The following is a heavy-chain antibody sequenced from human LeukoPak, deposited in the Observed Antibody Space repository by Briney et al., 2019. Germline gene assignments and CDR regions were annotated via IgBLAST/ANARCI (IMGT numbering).Heavy chain of an antibody. J-gene: IGHJ4*02. CDR2: IYYSGST. D-gene: IGHD5-24*01. CDR1: GGSISSSSYY. V-gene: IGHV4-61*01. Sequence: SETLSLTCTVSGGSISSSSYYWSWIRQPPGKGLEWIGYIYYSGSTDYNPSLKSRVTISVDMSKNQLSLKLTSVTAADTAVYYCASSRATMFFESWGQGTLVTVSS. CDR3: ASSRATMFFES.